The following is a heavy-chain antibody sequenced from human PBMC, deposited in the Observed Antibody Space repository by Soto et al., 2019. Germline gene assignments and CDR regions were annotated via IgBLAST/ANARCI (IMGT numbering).Heavy chain of an antibody. D-gene: IGHD3-9*01. V-gene: IGHV5-51*01. Sequence: ESLKISCKGSGYSFTNYWIGWVRQMPGKGLEWMGIINPADSDTRYSPSFQGQVTVSVDKSISTAYLQRGSLKASDTAMYYCVRPDSTGYYSHWGQGTPVTVSS. CDR3: VRPDSTGYYSH. J-gene: IGHJ4*02. CDR1: GYSFTNYW. CDR2: INPADSDT.